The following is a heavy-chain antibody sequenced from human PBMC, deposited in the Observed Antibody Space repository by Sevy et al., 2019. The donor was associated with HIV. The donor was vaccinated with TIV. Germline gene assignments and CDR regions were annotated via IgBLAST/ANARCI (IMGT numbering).Heavy chain of an antibody. V-gene: IGHV3-9*01. D-gene: IGHD3-9*01. Sequence: GGSLRLSCAASGFIFDDYAMHWVRQAPGKGLEWVSGISGDTVNIAYADAVKGRFTISRDNAKNSLDQQMNSVRAEDTALYYCTKDKRRYDILARGGYFDYWGQGTLVTVSS. CDR3: TKDKRRYDILARGGYFDY. J-gene: IGHJ4*02. CDR1: GFIFDDYA. CDR2: ISGDTVNI.